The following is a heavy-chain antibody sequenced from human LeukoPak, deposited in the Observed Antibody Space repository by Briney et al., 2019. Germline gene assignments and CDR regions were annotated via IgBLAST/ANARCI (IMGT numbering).Heavy chain of an antibody. V-gene: IGHV3-33*01. J-gene: IGHJ4*02. D-gene: IGHD2/OR15-2a*01. Sequence: GGSLRLSCAASGFTFSSYGMHWVRQAPGKGLEWVALIWYDGSNKYNADSVKGRLTISRDNSKNTLYLQMNSLRAEDTAVYYCAREGPRGNSQFDYWGQGTLVTVSS. CDR3: AREGPRGNSQFDY. CDR2: IWYDGSNK. CDR1: GFTFSSYG.